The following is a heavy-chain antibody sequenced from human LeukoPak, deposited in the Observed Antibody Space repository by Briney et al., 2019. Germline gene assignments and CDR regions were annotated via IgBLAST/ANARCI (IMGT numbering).Heavy chain of an antibody. J-gene: IGHJ4*02. CDR1: GGSISSNN. CDR2: ISKSGDST. V-gene: IGHV3-48*01. CDR3: ARASGIIVNMDDY. Sequence: TSGTLSLTCAVSGGSISSNNWWSWVRQPPGKGLEWVSAISKSGDSTFYADSVKGRFTISRDNAKNSLYLQMNSLRAEDTAVYYCARASGIIVNMDDYWGQGTLVTVSS. D-gene: IGHD2-2*01.